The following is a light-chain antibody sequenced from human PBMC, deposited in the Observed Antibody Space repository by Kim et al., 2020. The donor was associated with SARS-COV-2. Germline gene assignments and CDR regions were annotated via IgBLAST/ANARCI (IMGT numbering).Light chain of an antibody. V-gene: IGKV1-5*03. CDR1: QSSSSW. CDR3: QHYNSDSQT. J-gene: IGKJ1*01. CDR2: QAS. Sequence: ASVGDRVTITCRASQSSSSWLAWYQQKPGKAPKLLIYQASTLQSGVPSRFSGSGSGTEFTLTISSLQPDDFATYYCQHYNSDSQTFGQGTKVDIK.